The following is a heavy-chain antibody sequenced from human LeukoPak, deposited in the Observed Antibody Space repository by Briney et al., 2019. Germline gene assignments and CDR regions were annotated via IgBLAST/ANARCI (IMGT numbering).Heavy chain of an antibody. V-gene: IGHV4-59*01. J-gene: IGHJ4*02. CDR2: IYYSGST. D-gene: IGHD4-17*01. CDR1: GGSFSSYC. Sequence: SETLSLTCTVSGGSFSSYCWSWIRRPPGTGLEWIGYIYYSGSTNYNPSLKSRVTISVDTSKNQFSLRLSSVTAADTAVYYCARDPYGDYAYFDYWGQGTLVTVSS. CDR3: ARDPYGDYAYFDY.